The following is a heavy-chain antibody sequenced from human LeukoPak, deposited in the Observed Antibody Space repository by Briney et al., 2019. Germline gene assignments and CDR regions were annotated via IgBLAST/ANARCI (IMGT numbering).Heavy chain of an antibody. CDR3: ARAARGATPHYFDY. CDR2: IYYSGST. D-gene: IGHD2-15*01. Sequence: PSETLSLTCTVSGGSISSSSYYWGWIRQPPGKGLEWIGSIYYSGSTYYNPSLKSRVTISVDTSKNQFSLKLSSVTAADTAVYYCARAARGATPHYFDYWGQGTLVTVSS. J-gene: IGHJ4*02. CDR1: GGSISSSSYY. V-gene: IGHV4-39*07.